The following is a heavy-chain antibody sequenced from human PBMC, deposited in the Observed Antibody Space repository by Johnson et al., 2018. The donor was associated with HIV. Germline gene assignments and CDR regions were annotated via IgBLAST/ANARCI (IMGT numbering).Heavy chain of an antibody. CDR2: IYSGDTT. J-gene: IGHJ3*02. V-gene: IGHV3-66*01. CDR1: GFTVSTNY. CDR3: AKDRMYDYGDYGGAFDI. Sequence: VQLVESGGGLVQPGGSLRLSCAASGFTVSTNYMSWIRQAPGKGLEWVSVIYSGDTTYYAGSVKGRFTISRDNSKNTMYLQMNSLRAEDTAVYYCAKDRMYDYGDYGGAFDIWGQGTMVTVSS. D-gene: IGHD4-17*01.